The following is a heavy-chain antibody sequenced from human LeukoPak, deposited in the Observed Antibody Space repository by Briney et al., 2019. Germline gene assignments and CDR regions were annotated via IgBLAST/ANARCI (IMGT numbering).Heavy chain of an antibody. D-gene: IGHD4-11*01. CDR3: ARAYSNYGYCYYMDV. J-gene: IGHJ6*03. Sequence: SETLSLTCTVSGGSISSYYWSWIRQPPGKGLEWIGYIYYSGSTNYNPSLKSRVTISVDTSKNQFSLKLSSVTAADTAVYYCARAYSNYGYCYYMDVWGKGTTVTVSS. CDR1: GGSISSYY. V-gene: IGHV4-59*01. CDR2: IYYSGST.